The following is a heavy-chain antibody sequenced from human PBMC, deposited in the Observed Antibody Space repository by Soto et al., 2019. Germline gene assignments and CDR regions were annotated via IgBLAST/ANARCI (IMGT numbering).Heavy chain of an antibody. V-gene: IGHV3-48*02. CDR3: ARFFGSGFDY. CDR1: GFTFSTDT. Sequence: PGGSLRVSCVASGFTFSTDTMNWGRQAPWKGLEWVAHISTSGATRYYADSVKGRFTISRDNAKTSLYLQMDSLRNEDTAVYYCARFFGSGFDYWGQGTLVTVSS. CDR2: ISTSGATR. J-gene: IGHJ4*02. D-gene: IGHD6-19*01.